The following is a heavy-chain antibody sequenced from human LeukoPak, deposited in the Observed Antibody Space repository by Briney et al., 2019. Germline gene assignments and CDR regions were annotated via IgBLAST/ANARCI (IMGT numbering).Heavy chain of an antibody. Sequence: PSETLSLTCAVYGGSFSGYYWSWIRQPPGKGLEWIGEINHSGSTNYNPSLKSRVTISVDTSKNQFSLKLSSVTAADTAVYYCARGRKGGSGSYEFYYYYYYYMDVWGKGTTVTVSS. V-gene: IGHV4-34*01. D-gene: IGHD3-10*01. CDR1: GGSFSGYY. CDR3: ARGRKGGSGSYEFYYYYYYYMDV. J-gene: IGHJ6*03. CDR2: INHSGST.